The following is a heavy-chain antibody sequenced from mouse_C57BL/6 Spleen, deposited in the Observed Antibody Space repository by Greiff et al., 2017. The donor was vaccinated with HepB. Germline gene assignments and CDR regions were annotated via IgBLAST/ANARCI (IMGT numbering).Heavy chain of an antibody. D-gene: IGHD2-4*01. CDR2: IYPRSGNT. Sequence: VQRVESGAELARPGASVKLSCKASGYTFTSYGISWVKQRTGQGLEWIGDIYPRSGNTYYNEKFKGKATLTADKSSSTVYMELRSLTSEDSAVYFCARWGDYDGLDYWGQGTTLTVSS. J-gene: IGHJ2*01. V-gene: IGHV1-81*01. CDR3: ARWGDYDGLDY. CDR1: GYTFTSYG.